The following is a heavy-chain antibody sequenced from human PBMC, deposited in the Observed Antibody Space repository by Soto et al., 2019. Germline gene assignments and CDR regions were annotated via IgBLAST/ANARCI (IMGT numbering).Heavy chain of an antibody. CDR2: IYYSGST. CDR3: VRVGPLIKAAGLLDA. CDR1: NGSIGSYY. D-gene: IGHD6-13*01. V-gene: IGHV4-59*01. J-gene: IGHJ5*02. Sequence: SETLSLTCTISNGSIGSYYWTWIRQPPGKGLEWIGHIYYSGSTNYNPSLKSRLTLSLDTSKNQFSLKLTSVTAADTAVYYCVRVGPLIKAAGLLDAWGQGTLVTVSS.